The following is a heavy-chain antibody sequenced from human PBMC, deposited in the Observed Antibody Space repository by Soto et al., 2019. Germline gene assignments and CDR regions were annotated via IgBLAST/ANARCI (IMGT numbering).Heavy chain of an antibody. CDR3: ARAANTRIQLCPGAY. D-gene: IGHD5-18*01. CDR1: GYTFTGCY. Sequence: PVKVSCKASGYTFTGCYMHWVLQAPGQGLEWMGWINPNSGGTNYAQKFQGWVTMTRDTSISTAYMELSRLRSDDTAVYYCARAANTRIQLCPGAYWGQGTLVTVSS. J-gene: IGHJ4*02. V-gene: IGHV1-2*04. CDR2: INPNSGGT.